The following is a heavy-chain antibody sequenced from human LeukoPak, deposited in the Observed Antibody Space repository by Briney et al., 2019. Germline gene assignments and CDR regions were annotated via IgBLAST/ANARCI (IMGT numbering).Heavy chain of an antibody. J-gene: IGHJ4*02. CDR2: IYYSGST. V-gene: IGHV4-39*01. CDR3: AMNRD. CDR1: GGSISSSRYY. Sequence: SETLSLTCTVSGGSISSSRYYWGWIRQPPGKGLEWIGSIYYSGSTYYNPSLKSRVTISVDTSKNQFSLKLSSVTAADTAVYYCAMNRDWGQGTLATVSS.